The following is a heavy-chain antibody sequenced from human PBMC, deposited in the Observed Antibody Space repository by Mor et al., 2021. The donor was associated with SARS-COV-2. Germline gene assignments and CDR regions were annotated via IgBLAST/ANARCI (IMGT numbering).Heavy chain of an antibody. CDR2: T. Sequence: TGYDPSLKTRVTISVDTSKNQFSLKVNSVTAADPAVYYCARDGGVIYSYGFGYWGQGTLVTVSS. D-gene: IGHD3-16*02. V-gene: IGHV4-59*01. J-gene: IGHJ4*02. CDR3: ARDGGVIYSYGFGY.